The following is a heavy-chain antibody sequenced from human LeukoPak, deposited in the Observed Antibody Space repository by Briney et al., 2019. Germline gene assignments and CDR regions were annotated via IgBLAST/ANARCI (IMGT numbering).Heavy chain of an antibody. V-gene: IGHV1-69*13. CDR3: ARDGSGSYYPYFDY. D-gene: IGHD1-26*01. CDR1: GGIFSSYV. CDR2: IIPIFGTA. Sequence: ASVKLSCKASGGIFSSYVISWVRHAPGHGLEWMGGIIPIFGTANYAQKFQGRVTITADESTSTAYMELSSLRSEDTPVYYCARDGSGSYYPYFDYWGQGTLVTVSS. J-gene: IGHJ4*02.